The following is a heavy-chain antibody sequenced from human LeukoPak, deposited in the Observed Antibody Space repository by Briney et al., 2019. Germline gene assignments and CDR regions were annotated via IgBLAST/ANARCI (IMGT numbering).Heavy chain of an antibody. J-gene: IGHJ4*02. D-gene: IGHD6-6*01. V-gene: IGHV3-66*01. CDR3: ARDSRAYSSSFPFDY. Sequence: GGSLRLSCAASGFTVSGDYMSWVRQAPGKGLEWVSVMYSGGATYYSDSVKGRFTISRDNSKNTLYLQMNSLRAEDTAVYYCARDSRAYSSSFPFDYWGQGTPVTVSS. CDR2: MYSGGAT. CDR1: GFTVSGDY.